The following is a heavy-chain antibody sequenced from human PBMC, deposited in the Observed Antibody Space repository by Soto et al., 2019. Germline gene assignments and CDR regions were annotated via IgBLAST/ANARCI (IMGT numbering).Heavy chain of an antibody. CDR1: DGSMNSDSSY. J-gene: IGHJ4*02. CDR2: LNHSGST. D-gene: IGHD3-22*01. CDR3: ARLGGYVSVGYYYLWDS. V-gene: IGHV4-39*01. Sequence: QLQLQESGPGLVKPSETLSLTCRVSDGSMNSDSSYWGWIRQPPGKGLEWIRVLNHSGSTYHNLSLKGRVTMSVDASRNQFSLKLTSMTAADTAVYYCARLGGYVSVGYYYLWDSWGQGTLVTVSS.